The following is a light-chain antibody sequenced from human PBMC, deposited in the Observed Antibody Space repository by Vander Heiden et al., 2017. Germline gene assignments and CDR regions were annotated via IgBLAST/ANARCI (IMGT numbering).Light chain of an antibody. CDR3: QQYGSSWYT. Sequence: EVVLTHSPVTLSLSRGERATLSCRASQSVSTYLGWYQQKPGQAPRLLIYGASSRATGIPDRFSGSGSGTDFTLTISRLEPEDFAVYYCQQYGSSWYTFGQGTKLEIK. CDR2: GAS. CDR1: QSVSTY. J-gene: IGKJ2*01. V-gene: IGKV3-20*01.